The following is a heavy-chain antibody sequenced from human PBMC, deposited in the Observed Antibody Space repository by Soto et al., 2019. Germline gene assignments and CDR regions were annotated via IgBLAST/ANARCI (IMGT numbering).Heavy chain of an antibody. V-gene: IGHV2-70*01. CDR2: IDWDDDK. Sequence: SGPTLVNPTQTLTLTCTFSGFSLSTSGMCVSWIRQPPGKALEWLALIDWDDDKYYSTSLKTRLTISKDTSKNQVVLTMTNMDPVDTATYYCARIRLPIYCSSTSCYTSVYGMDVWGQGTTVTVSS. CDR1: GFSLSTSGMC. CDR3: ARIRLPIYCSSTSCYTSVYGMDV. D-gene: IGHD2-2*02. J-gene: IGHJ6*02.